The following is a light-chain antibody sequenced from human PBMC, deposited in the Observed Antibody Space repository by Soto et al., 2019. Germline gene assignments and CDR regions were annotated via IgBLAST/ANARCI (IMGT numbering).Light chain of an antibody. V-gene: IGLV1-44*01. CDR3: ATWDDSLNGPL. J-gene: IGLJ2*01. CDR1: SSNIGSNF. CDR2: SDN. Sequence: QLVLTQPPSASGTPGQRVTISCSGSSSNIGSNFVNWYQQVPETAPRLLIYSDNQRPSGVPDRFSGSKSGTSASLAISGLQSEDEADYYCATWDDSLNGPLFGGGTKLTVL.